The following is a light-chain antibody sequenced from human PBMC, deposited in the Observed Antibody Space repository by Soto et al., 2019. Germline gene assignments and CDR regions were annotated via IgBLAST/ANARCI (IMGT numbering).Light chain of an antibody. CDR1: QSISSY. CDR2: AAS. Sequence: DIQMTQSPSSLSASVGDRVTITCRASQSISSYLNWYQQKPGKAPKLLIYAASSLQSGVPSRFSGSGSGTDFTLTISSLQPEDVATYYCQQSYITPPSFGPGTKVDI. V-gene: IGKV1-39*01. CDR3: QQSYITPPS. J-gene: IGKJ3*01.